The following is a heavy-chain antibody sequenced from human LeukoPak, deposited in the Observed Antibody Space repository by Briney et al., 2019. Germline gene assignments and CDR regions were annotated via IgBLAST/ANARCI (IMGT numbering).Heavy chain of an antibody. CDR3: ARDLTYSSSWYKYYGMDV. CDR1: GFTFNSYW. D-gene: IGHD6-13*01. Sequence: GGSLRLSCAASGFTFNSYWMHWVRQAPGKGLVWVSRINNDGSNTIYADSVKGRFTISRDNAKNTLYLQMNSLRAEDTAVYYCARDLTYSSSWYKYYGMDVWGQGTTVTVSS. V-gene: IGHV3-74*01. CDR2: INNDGSNT. J-gene: IGHJ6*02.